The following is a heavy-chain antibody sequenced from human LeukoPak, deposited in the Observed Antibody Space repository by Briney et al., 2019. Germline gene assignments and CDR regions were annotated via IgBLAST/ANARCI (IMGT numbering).Heavy chain of an antibody. Sequence: SETLSLTCAVSGGSISSGGYSWSWIRQPPGKGLDWIGYIHYSGSTYYNPSLKSRVTISVDKSKNQFSLKLNSVTAADTAVYYCARVGPIAAAGTFDYWGQGTLVTVSS. CDR1: GGSISSGGYS. J-gene: IGHJ4*02. D-gene: IGHD6-13*01. CDR3: ARVGPIAAAGTFDY. V-gene: IGHV4-30-4*07. CDR2: IHYSGST.